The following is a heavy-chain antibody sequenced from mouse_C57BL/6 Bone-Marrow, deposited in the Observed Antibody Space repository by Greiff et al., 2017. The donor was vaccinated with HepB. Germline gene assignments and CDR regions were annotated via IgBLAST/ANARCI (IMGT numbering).Heavy chain of an antibody. CDR3: ATRPPLITTVVGY. J-gene: IGHJ2*01. CDR1: GFTFSDYG. V-gene: IGHV5-17*01. Sequence: DVMLVESGGGLVKPGGSLKLSCAASGFTFSDYGMHWVRQAPEKGLEWVAYISSGSSTIYYADTVKGRFTISRDNAKNTLFLQMTSLRSEDTAMYYCATRPPLITTVVGYWGQGTTLTVSS. D-gene: IGHD1-1*01. CDR2: ISSGSSTI.